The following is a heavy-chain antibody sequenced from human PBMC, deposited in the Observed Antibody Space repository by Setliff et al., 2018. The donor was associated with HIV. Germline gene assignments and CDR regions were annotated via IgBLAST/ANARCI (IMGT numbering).Heavy chain of an antibody. CDR2: ISPYNDNT. V-gene: IGHV1-18*01. CDR1: GFPFSSYG. CDR3: ARNRVPDSDYYYMDV. D-gene: IGHD3-22*01. J-gene: IGHJ6*03. Sequence: GASVKVSCKASGFPFSSYGISWVRQAPGQGLEWMAWISPYNDNTDYARKFQGRITVTTDTSTSTVYMELRSLRSDDTAVYYCARNRVPDSDYYYMDVWGKGTTVTVSS.